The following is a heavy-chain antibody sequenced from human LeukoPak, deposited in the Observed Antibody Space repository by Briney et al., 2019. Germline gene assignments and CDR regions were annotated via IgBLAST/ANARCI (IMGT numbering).Heavy chain of an antibody. D-gene: IGHD2-15*01. CDR1: GGFISSGGYY. J-gene: IGHJ4*02. Sequence: SETLSLTCTVSGGFISSGGYYWSWIRQHPGKGLEWIGYIYYTGSTYYNPSLKSRASISVDTSNNQFSLKLSSVSAADTAVYYCASHCSGGTCYRYYFDNWGQGTLVTVSS. V-gene: IGHV4-31*03. CDR3: ASHCSGGTCYRYYFDN. CDR2: IYYTGST.